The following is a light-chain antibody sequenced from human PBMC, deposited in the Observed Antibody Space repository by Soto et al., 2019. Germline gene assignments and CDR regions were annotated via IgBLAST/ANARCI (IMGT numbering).Light chain of an antibody. J-gene: IGLJ2*01. CDR2: DVS. Sequence: QSVLTQPASVSGSPGQSITISCTGTSSDVGGYNYVSWYQQHPGKAPKLMMYDVSNRPSGVSNRFSGSKSGNTASLTISGLQAEYEADYYCSSYTSSSTLFGGGTKLTVL. V-gene: IGLV2-14*01. CDR1: SSDVGGYNY. CDR3: SSYTSSSTL.